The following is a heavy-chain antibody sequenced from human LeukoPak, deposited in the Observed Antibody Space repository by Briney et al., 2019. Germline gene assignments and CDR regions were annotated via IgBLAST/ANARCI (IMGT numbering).Heavy chain of an antibody. CDR2: ISYDASNK. Sequence: PGGSLRLSCAASGFTFSSYAMHWVRQAPGKGLEWVAVISYDASNKYYADSVKGRFTISRDNSKNMLYLQMNSLRAEDTAVYYCAKWKYSNSGIDDYWGQGTLVTVSS. CDR1: GFTFSSYA. D-gene: IGHD6-6*01. V-gene: IGHV3-30-3*02. CDR3: AKWKYSNSGIDDY. J-gene: IGHJ4*02.